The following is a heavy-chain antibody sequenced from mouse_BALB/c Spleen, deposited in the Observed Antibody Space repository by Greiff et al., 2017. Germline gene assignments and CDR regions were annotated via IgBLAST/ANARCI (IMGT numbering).Heavy chain of an antibody. CDR3: ARDGSSYAWYFDV. D-gene: IGHD1-1*01. Sequence: VHLVESGPGLVAPSQSLSITCTVSGFSLTGYGVNWVRQPPGKGLEWLGMIWGDGSTDYNSALKSRLSISKDNSKSQVFLKMNSLQTDDTARYYCARDGSSYAWYFDVWGAGTTVTVSS. J-gene: IGHJ1*01. CDR2: IWGDGST. CDR1: GFSLTGYG. V-gene: IGHV2-6-7*01.